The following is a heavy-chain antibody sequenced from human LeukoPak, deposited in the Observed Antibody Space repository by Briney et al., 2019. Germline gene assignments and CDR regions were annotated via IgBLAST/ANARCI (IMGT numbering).Heavy chain of an antibody. Sequence: GGSLRLSCAASGFTFTNYWMTWDRQSPGKGLEWVAYIKQDGSDKYYVDSVEGRFTISRDNAKNSLYLQMNNLRAEDTAVYYCASSFLAGPLDYWGQGTLVTVSS. CDR1: GFTFTNYW. CDR2: IKQDGSDK. V-gene: IGHV3-7*02. CDR3: ASSFLAGPLDY. D-gene: IGHD6-19*01. J-gene: IGHJ4*02.